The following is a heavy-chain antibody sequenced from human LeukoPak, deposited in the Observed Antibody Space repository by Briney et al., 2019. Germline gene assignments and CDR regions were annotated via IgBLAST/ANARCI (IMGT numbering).Heavy chain of an antibody. CDR2: IRYDGSNK. D-gene: IGHD3-22*01. CDR1: GFTFSSYG. J-gene: IGHJ1*01. V-gene: IGHV3-30*02. CDR3: AKDRSSGYHEYFQH. Sequence: PGGSLRLSCAASGFTFSSYGMHWVRQAPGKGLEWVAFIRYDGSNKYYVDSVKGRFTISRDNSKNTLYLQMNSLRAEDTAVYYCAKDRSSGYHEYFQHWGQGTLVTVSS.